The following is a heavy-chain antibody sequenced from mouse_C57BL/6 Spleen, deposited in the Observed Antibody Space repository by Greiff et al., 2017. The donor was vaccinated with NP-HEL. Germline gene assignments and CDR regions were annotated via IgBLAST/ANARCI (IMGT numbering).Heavy chain of an antibody. J-gene: IGHJ2*01. Sequence: QVQLQQPGAELVKPGASVKMSCKASGYTFTSYWITWVKQRPGQGLEWIGDIYPGSGSTNYNEKFKSKATLTVDTSSSTAYMQLSSLTAEDSAVYYCARYYYGSSPYFDYWGEGTTLTVAS. D-gene: IGHD1-1*01. CDR3: ARYYYGSSPYFDY. CDR2: IYPGSGST. V-gene: IGHV1-55*01. CDR1: GYTFTSYW.